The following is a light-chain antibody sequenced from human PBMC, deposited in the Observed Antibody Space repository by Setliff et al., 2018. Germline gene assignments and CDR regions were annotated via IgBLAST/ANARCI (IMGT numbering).Light chain of an antibody. Sequence: QSALTQPRSVSGSPGQSVTISCTGNDNDVGGYDYVSWYQQYPDKAPKLLIYGVVKRPSGVPDRFSGSKSGNTASLTISGLQAEDEADYYCCAYAGTYTFGVFGTGTKVTVL. J-gene: IGLJ1*01. CDR3: CAYAGTYTFGV. CDR1: DNDVGGYDY. CDR2: GVV. V-gene: IGLV2-11*01.